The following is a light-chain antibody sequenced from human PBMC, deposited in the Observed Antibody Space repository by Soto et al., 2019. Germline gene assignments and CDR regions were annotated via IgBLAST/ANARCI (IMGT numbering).Light chain of an antibody. CDR3: QQYGSAPYT. CDR1: QSVRSSD. CDR2: GAS. Sequence: EIVSTQSPGTLSLSPGERATLSCRASQSVRSSDLAWYQQKPGQAPRLLIYGASSRATGIPDRFSGSGSGTDFTLTLSRLEPEDFAVYYCQQYGSAPYTFGQGTKLEIK. J-gene: IGKJ2*01. V-gene: IGKV3-20*01.